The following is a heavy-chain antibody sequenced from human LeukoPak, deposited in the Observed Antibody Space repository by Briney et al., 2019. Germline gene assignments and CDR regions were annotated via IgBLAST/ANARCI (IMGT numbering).Heavy chain of an antibody. D-gene: IGHD6-19*01. CDR2: IYYSGST. V-gene: IGHV4-59*08. Sequence: SETLSLTCTVSGGSISSYYWSWIRQPPGKGLEWIGYIYYSGSTNYNPSLKSRVTISVDTSKNQFSLKLSSVTAADTAVYYCARQAAVAGFGVEDAFDIWGQGTMVTVSS. CDR1: GGSISSYY. J-gene: IGHJ3*02. CDR3: ARQAAVAGFGVEDAFDI.